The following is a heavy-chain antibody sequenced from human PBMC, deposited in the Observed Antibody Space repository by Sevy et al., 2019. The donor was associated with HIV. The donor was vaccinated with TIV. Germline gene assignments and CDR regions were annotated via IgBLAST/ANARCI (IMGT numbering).Heavy chain of an antibody. CDR2: KHYSGST. Sequence: SETLSLTCTVSGGSISSNYWSWILQPPGKGLEWIGYKHYSGSTNYNPSLKSRVTISIDTSNNQFSLKVNSLTAADTAVYYCARSESYATTLDLWGRGTLVTVSS. CDR1: GGSISSNY. V-gene: IGHV4-59*01. CDR3: ARSESYATTLDL. D-gene: IGHD2-15*01. J-gene: IGHJ2*01.